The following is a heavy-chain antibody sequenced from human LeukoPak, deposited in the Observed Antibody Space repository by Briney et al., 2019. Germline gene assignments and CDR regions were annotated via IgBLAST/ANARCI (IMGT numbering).Heavy chain of an antibody. D-gene: IGHD6-19*01. CDR2: INHSGST. CDR1: GGSFSGYY. CDR3: AREGWQWLVRAFDY. Sequence: PSETLSLTCAVYGGSFSGYYWSWIRQPPGKGLEWIGEINHSGSTNYNPSLKGRVTISIDTSKNQFSLKLSSVTAADTAVYYCAREGWQWLVRAFDYWGQGTLVTVSS. J-gene: IGHJ4*02. V-gene: IGHV4-34*01.